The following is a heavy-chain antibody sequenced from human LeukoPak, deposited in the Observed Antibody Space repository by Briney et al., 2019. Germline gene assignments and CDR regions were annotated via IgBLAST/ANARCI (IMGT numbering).Heavy chain of an antibody. J-gene: IGHJ4*02. Sequence: VASVKVSCKASGYTFTSYHMHWVRQAPGHGLEWMGLINPSGGGTSYAQKFQGRVTMTGDTSTSTVYMELSSLRSEDTAVYYCARARVMATIRPYFDYWGQGTLVIVSS. CDR3: ARARVMATIRPYFDY. V-gene: IGHV1-46*01. CDR1: GYTFTSYH. CDR2: INPSGGGT. D-gene: IGHD5-24*01.